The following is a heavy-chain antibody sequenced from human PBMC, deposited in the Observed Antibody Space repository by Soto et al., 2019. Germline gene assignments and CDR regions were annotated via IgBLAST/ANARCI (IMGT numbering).Heavy chain of an antibody. D-gene: IGHD3-22*01. Sequence: QLQLQESGSGLVKPSQTLSLTCAVSGGSISSGGYSWSWIRQPPGKGLEWIGYIYHSGSTYYNPSLKSRVTISVDRSKDQFSLKLSSVNAADTAVYYCAGDYYDSSGYPAYYGMDVWGHGTTVTVSS. CDR3: AGDYYDSSGYPAYYGMDV. J-gene: IGHJ6*02. V-gene: IGHV4-30-2*01. CDR2: IYHSGST. CDR1: GGSISSGGYS.